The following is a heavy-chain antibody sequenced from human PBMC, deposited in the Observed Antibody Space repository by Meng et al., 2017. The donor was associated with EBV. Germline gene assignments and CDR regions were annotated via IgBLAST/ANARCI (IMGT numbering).Heavy chain of an antibody. CDR3: ADYSS. Sequence: RLQPQESGPGMVKPAETLSFTCTVSGGSISSSSYYWGWIRQPPGKGLEWIGSIYYSGSTYYNPSLKSRVTISVDTSKNQFSLKLSSVTAADTAVYYCADYSSWGQGTLVTVSS. D-gene: IGHD4-11*01. CDR1: GGSISSSSYY. V-gene: IGHV4-39*06. CDR2: IYYSGST. J-gene: IGHJ4*02.